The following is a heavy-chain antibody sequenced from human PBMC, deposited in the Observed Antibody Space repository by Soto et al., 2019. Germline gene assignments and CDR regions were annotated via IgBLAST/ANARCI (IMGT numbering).Heavy chain of an antibody. Sequence: GGSLRLSCAASGFTFDDYAMHWVRQAPGKGLEWVSGISWNSGSIGYADSVKGRFTISRDNAKNSLYLQMNSLRAEDTALYYCAEAKGVAVAIFDYWGQGTMVTVSS. J-gene: IGHJ4*02. CDR1: GFTFDDYA. D-gene: IGHD6-19*01. CDR2: ISWNSGSI. CDR3: AEAKGVAVAIFDY. V-gene: IGHV3-9*01.